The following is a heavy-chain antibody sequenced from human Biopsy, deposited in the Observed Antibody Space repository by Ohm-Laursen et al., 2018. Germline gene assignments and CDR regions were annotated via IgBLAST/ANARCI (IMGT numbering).Heavy chain of an antibody. CDR3: ARDPYCSGGNCYSPLDH. V-gene: IGHV1-2*02. CDR2: IDPDGGRT. J-gene: IGHJ4*02. Sequence: ASVKVSCKASGGTLSSYGISWVRQAPGQGLEWMGWIDPDGGRTSFGQNFQGRVTMTSDTSTGTAYLELTRLRSDDTAVYYCARDPYCSGGNCYSPLDHWGQGTLVTVSA. D-gene: IGHD2-15*01. CDR1: GGTLSSYG.